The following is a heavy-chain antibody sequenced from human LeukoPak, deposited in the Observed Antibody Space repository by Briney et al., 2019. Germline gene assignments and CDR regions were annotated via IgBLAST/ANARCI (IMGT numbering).Heavy chain of an antibody. D-gene: IGHD6-19*01. CDR2: IYWDDDK. Sequence: SGPTLANPTQTLTLTCTFSGFSLSTSGVGVGWIRQPPGKALEWLALIYWDDDKRYSPSLKSRLTITKDTSKNQVVLTMTNMDPVDTATYYCAHNGQLAVAGVFGYWGQGTLVTVSS. V-gene: IGHV2-5*02. CDR3: AHNGQLAVAGVFGY. J-gene: IGHJ4*02. CDR1: GFSLSTSGVG.